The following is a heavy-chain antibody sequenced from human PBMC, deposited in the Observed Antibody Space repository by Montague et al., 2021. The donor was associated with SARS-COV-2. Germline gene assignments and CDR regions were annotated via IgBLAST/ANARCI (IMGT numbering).Heavy chain of an antibody. CDR2: IYYSGST. CDR1: GGSISSSSYY. D-gene: IGHD3-9*01. J-gene: IGHJ3*01. CDR3: ATYYDILTGYYIDAFDV. V-gene: IGHV4-39*01. Sequence: SETLSLTCTVSGGSISSSSYYWGWIRQPPGKGLEWIGSIYYSGSTYYNPSLKSRVIISVDTSKNQFSLKLSSVTAADTAVYYCATYYDILTGYYIDAFDVWGHGTTVTVSS.